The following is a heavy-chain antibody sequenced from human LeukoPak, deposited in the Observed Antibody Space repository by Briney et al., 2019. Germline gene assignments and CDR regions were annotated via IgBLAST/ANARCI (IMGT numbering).Heavy chain of an antibody. Sequence: GGSLRLSCAASGFTFSSYGMHWVRQAPGKGLEGVALIWYDGNNEYYADSVRGRFTISRDNSKNMLYLQMNSLRAEDTAVYYCAKKAPAGGDYYYMDVWGEGPRSPSP. V-gene: IGHV3-33*06. J-gene: IGHJ6*03. CDR3: AKKAPAGGDYYYMDV. D-gene: IGHD1-1*01. CDR1: GFTFSSYG. CDR2: IWYDGNNE.